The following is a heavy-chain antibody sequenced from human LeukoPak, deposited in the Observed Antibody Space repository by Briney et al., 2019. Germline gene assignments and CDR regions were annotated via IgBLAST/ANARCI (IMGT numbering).Heavy chain of an antibody. V-gene: IGHV1-8*01. J-gene: IGHJ4*02. CDR1: GYTFTSYD. D-gene: IGHD3-3*01. Sequence: GASVKVSCKASGYTFTSYDINWLRQATGQGLEWMGWMNPNSGNTGYAQKFQGRVTMTRNTSISTAYMELSSLRSEDTAVYYCARGSRQVTIFGVVTARYYFDYWGQGTLVTVSS. CDR3: ARGSRQVTIFGVVTARYYFDY. CDR2: MNPNSGNT.